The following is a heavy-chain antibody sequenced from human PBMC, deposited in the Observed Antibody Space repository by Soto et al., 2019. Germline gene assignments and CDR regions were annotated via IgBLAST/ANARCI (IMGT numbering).Heavy chain of an antibody. CDR2: IYWDDDK. CDR3: AHRVLRTVFGLVTTTAIYFDF. Sequence: GPTQVKPRQTLTLTCTFSGFSLTTSGVGVGWIRQSPGKAPEWLALIYWDDDKRYSPSLKSRLTITKDTSKNQVVLTMADLDPEDTATYYCAHRVLRTVFGLVTTTAIYFDFWGQGTPVAVSS. CDR1: GFSLTTSGVG. J-gene: IGHJ4*02. V-gene: IGHV2-5*02. D-gene: IGHD3-3*01.